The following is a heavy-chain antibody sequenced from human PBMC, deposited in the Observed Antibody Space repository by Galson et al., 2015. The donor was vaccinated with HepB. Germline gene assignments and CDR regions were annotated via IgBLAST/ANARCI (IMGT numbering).Heavy chain of an antibody. CDR2: IYSGGRA. Sequence: SLRLSCAASGFTVSFNYMSWVRQAPGKGLEWVSVIYSGGRAYSADSVKGRFTISRDNSKNTLYIQMNSLRAEDTAVYYCASTRSSWYPYFDYWGQGTLVTVSS. D-gene: IGHD6-13*01. J-gene: IGHJ4*02. CDR1: GFTVSFNY. V-gene: IGHV3-66*02. CDR3: ASTRSSWYPYFDY.